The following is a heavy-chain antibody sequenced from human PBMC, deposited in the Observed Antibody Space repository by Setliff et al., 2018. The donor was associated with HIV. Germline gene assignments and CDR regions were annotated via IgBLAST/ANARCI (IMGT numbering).Heavy chain of an antibody. J-gene: IGHJ4*02. D-gene: IGHD5-18*01. V-gene: IGHV4-39*01. CDR2: FYHSTT. CDR1: GDSFSSGTYY. Sequence: PSETLSLTCSVSGDSFSSGTYYWGWIRQPPGTGLEWIGSFYHSTTYYNPSLKSRVTISVDTSKNQFSLKLISVTAADTAIYYCARQVGSQYSYWAYYFDSWGQGALVTVSS. CDR3: ARQVGSQYSYWAYYFDS.